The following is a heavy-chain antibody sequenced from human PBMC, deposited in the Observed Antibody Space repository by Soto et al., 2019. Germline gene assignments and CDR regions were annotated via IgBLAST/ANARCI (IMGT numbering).Heavy chain of an antibody. CDR3: AKSAPMDAGDKYYYDF. J-gene: IGHJ4*02. CDR2: IIPFFGTA. D-gene: IGHD4-17*01. V-gene: IGHV1-69*13. CDR1: GGTSSTFG. Sequence: SVKVSCKASGGTSSTFGISWVRQAPGQGLEWMGGIIPFFGTARYSQKFEDRITITADESTNTVYMDLRSLTSEDTAIYYCAKSAPMDAGDKYYYDFWGQGALVTVSS.